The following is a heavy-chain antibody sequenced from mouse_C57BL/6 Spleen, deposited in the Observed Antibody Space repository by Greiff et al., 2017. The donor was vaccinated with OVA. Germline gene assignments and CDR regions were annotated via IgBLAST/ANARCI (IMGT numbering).Heavy chain of an antibody. D-gene: IGHD1-1*02. Sequence: EVKLVESGPELVKPGASVKIPCKASGYTFTDYNMDWVKQSHGKSLEWIGDINPNNGGTIYNQKFKGKATLTVDKSSSTAYMELRSLTSEDTAVYYCAREGVYGPTPFAYWGQGTLVTVSA. CDR1: GYTFTDYN. CDR2: INPNNGGT. CDR3: AREGVYGPTPFAY. V-gene: IGHV1-18*01. J-gene: IGHJ3*01.